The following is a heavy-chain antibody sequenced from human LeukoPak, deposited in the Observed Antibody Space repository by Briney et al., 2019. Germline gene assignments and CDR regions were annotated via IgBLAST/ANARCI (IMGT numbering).Heavy chain of an antibody. D-gene: IGHD6-19*01. CDR1: GFTFSSYA. CDR2: ISGSGGSK. CDR3: ASLIEGGWESVDY. V-gene: IGHV3-23*01. Sequence: QPGGSPRLSWAASGFTFSSYAMSRVRQAPRKGLEWVSAISGSGGSKYYADSVKGRFTISRDNSKNTLYLQMNSLRAEDTAVYYCASLIEGGWESVDYWGQGTLVTVSS. J-gene: IGHJ4*02.